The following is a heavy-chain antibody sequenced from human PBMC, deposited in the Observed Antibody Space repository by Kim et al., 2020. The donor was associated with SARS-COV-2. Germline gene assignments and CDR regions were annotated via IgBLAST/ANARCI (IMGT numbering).Heavy chain of an antibody. D-gene: IGHD6-19*01. J-gene: IGHJ6*02. V-gene: IGHV3-43*01. CDR3: TRSGWLYDYGMDV. CDR2: ISWDGGST. Sequence: GGSLRLSCTASGFNFDDFSLRWVRQAPGKGLEWVSLISWDGGSTYYADSVKGRFTISRDNSKNSLYLHMNSLRSEDTALYYCTRSGWLYDYGMDVWGQGTTVTVSS. CDR1: GFNFDDFS.